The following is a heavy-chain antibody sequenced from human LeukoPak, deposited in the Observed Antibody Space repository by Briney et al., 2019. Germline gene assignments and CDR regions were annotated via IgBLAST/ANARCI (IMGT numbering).Heavy chain of an antibody. Sequence: GRSLRLSCAASGFTFSSYGMHWVRQAPGKGLEWVAVIWYDGSNKYYADSVKGRFTISRDNSKNTLYLQMNSLRAEDMAVYYCARSRVGASIDYWGQGTLVTVSS. D-gene: IGHD1-26*01. CDR1: GFTFSSYG. CDR2: IWYDGSNK. CDR3: ARSRVGASIDY. J-gene: IGHJ4*02. V-gene: IGHV3-33*01.